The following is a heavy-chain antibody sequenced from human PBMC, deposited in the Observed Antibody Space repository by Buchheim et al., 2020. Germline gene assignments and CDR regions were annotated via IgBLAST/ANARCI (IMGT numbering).Heavy chain of an antibody. CDR1: GFTFSSYG. CDR3: AKDYYDFWSGEFGNYYVMDV. D-gene: IGHD3-3*01. J-gene: IGHJ6*02. Sequence: QVQLVESGGGVVQPGRSLRLSCAATGFTFSSYGMHWVRQAPGKGLEWVSLILYDGSNTYYADSVKGRFTISRDNSKNTLYLQMNSLRAEDTAVYYCAKDYYDFWSGEFGNYYVMDVWGQGTT. V-gene: IGHV3-30*18. CDR2: ILYDGSNT.